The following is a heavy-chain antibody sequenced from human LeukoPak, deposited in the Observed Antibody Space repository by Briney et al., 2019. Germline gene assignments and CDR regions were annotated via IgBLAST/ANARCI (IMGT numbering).Heavy chain of an antibody. Sequence: PGGSLRLSRAASGFTFGSYAMHWVRQAPGKGLEFVSAISSKWDITYCANSVKARFIMSGDNSKNMLYLQMGSLRAEDMAVYYCARWGGGADYWGQGTLVTVSS. V-gene: IGHV3-64*01. CDR3: ARWGGGADY. D-gene: IGHD3-10*01. CDR2: ISSKWDIT. J-gene: IGHJ4*02. CDR1: GFTFGSYA.